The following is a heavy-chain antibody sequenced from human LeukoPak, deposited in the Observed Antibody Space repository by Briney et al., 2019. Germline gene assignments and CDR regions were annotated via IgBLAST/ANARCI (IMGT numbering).Heavy chain of an antibody. Sequence: GGSLRLSCAVSVFTVCSNYLSWARGAPGGGVEGVSIFYSGGSTYYADSVKGRFTISRGNSKNTLYLQMNSLRAEDTAVYYCARGLAGGSGNYFYFDYWGQATLVTLSS. CDR3: ARGLAGGSGNYFYFDY. CDR2: FYSGGST. D-gene: IGHD3-10*01. J-gene: IGHJ4*02. V-gene: IGHV3-53*01. CDR1: VFTVCSNY.